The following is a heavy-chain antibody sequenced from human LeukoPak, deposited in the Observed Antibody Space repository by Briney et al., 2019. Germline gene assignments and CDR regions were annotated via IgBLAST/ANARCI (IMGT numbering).Heavy chain of an antibody. J-gene: IGHJ4*02. CDR2: IYSGGST. D-gene: IGHD5-12*01. CDR3: ARSAGIAATIVLGY. CDR1: GFTVSSNY. Sequence: GGSLRLSCAPSGFTVSSNYMSWVRQAPGRGLEWVSLIYSGGSTHYADSVKGRFTISRDNSKNTLYLQMNSLRAEDTAVYYCARSAGIAATIVLGYWGQGTLVTVSS. V-gene: IGHV3-66*01.